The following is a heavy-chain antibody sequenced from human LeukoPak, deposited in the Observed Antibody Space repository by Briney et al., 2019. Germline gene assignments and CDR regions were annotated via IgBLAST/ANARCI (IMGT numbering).Heavy chain of an antibody. CDR2: LRKDATYS. CDR1: GFSLSSYC. D-gene: IGHD1-26*01. CDR3: ASGGPTRGTLDY. V-gene: IGHV3-30*02. J-gene: IGHJ4*02. Sequence: GRSLRLFRAPSGFSLSSYCIYSARHQAGNGLRWVAYLRKDATYSNYADSVRGRFTISTDNSKNTLDLQMSSPRVEDTAVYYCASGGPTRGTLDYWGQGTLVTVSS.